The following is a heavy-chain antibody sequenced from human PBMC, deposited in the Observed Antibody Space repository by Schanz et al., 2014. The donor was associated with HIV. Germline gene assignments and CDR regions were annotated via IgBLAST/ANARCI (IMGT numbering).Heavy chain of an antibody. D-gene: IGHD6-19*01. Sequence: QVQLQQWGAGLLKPSETLSLTCAVYNESFSGYYWTWIRQPAGRGLEWIGRVYSGGSSNYNPSLRSRVTMSVDTSKNQFSLSLSSVTAADTAVYYCARILLSSSGWYGGDYWGQGTLVIVSS. CDR1: NESFSGYY. J-gene: IGHJ4*02. CDR2: VYSGGSS. CDR3: ARILLSSSGWYGGDY. V-gene: IGHV4-59*10.